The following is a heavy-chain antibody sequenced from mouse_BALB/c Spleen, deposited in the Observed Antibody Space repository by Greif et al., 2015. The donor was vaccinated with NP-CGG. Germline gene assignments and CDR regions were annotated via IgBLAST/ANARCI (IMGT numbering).Heavy chain of an antibody. V-gene: IGHV5-4*02. D-gene: IGHD1-1*02. CDR1: GFTFSDYY. CDR2: ISDGGSYT. J-gene: IGHJ4*01. Sequence: EVQLVESGGGLVKPGGSLKLSCAASGFTFSDYYMYWVRQTPEKRLEWVATISDGGSYTYYPDSVKGRFTISRDNAKNIRYLQMSSLKSEDTAMYYCAREGYFPYGYWGQGTSVTVSS. CDR3: AREGYFPYGY.